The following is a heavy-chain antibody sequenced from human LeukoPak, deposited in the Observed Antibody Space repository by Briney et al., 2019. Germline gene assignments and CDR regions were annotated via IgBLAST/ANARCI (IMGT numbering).Heavy chain of an antibody. CDR3: ARGPYSGYDYTAHYYYYYGMDV. Sequence: SETLSLTCAVYGGSFSGYYWSWIRQPPGKGLEWIGEINHSGSTNYNPSLKSRVTISVATSKNQCSLKLSSVTAADTAVYYCARGPYSGYDYTAHYYYYYGMDVWGQGTTVTVSS. V-gene: IGHV4-34*01. J-gene: IGHJ6*02. CDR2: INHSGST. CDR1: GGSFSGYY. D-gene: IGHD5-12*01.